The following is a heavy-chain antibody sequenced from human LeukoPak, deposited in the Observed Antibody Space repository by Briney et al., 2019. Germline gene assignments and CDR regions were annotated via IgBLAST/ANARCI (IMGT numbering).Heavy chain of an antibody. CDR3: VKGGNYYDSSGYDY. V-gene: IGHV3-64D*06. D-gene: IGHD3-22*01. J-gene: IGHJ4*02. CDR2: ISSNGGST. Sequence: GGSLRLSCSASGFTFSSYAMHWVRQAPGKGLEYVSAISSNGGSTYYADSVKGGFTISRDNSKNTLYLQMSSLRAEDTAVYYCVKGGNYYDSSGYDYWGQGTLVTVSS. CDR1: GFTFSSYA.